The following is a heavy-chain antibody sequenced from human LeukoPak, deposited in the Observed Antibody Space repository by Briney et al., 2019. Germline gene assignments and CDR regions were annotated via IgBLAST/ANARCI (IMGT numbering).Heavy chain of an antibody. CDR2: IWYDGTHK. CDR1: GFAFSNCG. J-gene: IGHJ4*02. CDR3: AKDRGDGYKGFDY. V-gene: IGHV3-33*06. D-gene: IGHD5-24*01. Sequence: GRSLRLSCEASGFAFSNCGFHGVRQAPGKGLEGVAVIWYDGTHKYYADYVKGRFTISRDNSKNTVYLQMTSLTAEDTAVYYCAKDRGDGYKGFDYWGQGTLVTVSS.